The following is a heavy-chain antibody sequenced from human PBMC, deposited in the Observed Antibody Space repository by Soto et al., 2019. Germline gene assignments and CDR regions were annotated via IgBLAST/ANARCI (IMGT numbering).Heavy chain of an antibody. Sequence: SETLSLTCTVSGGSVSSGSYYWSWIRQPPGKGLEWIGYIYYSGSTNYNPSLKSRVTISVDTSKNQFSLKLSSVTAADTAVYYCARGTRIVATIRAFDYWGQGTLVTVSS. CDR2: IYYSGST. CDR3: ARGTRIVATIRAFDY. J-gene: IGHJ4*02. CDR1: GGSVSSGSYY. V-gene: IGHV4-61*01. D-gene: IGHD5-12*01.